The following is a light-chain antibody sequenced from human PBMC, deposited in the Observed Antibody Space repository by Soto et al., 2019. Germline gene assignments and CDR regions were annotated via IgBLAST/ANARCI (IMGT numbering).Light chain of an antibody. V-gene: IGKV3-20*01. CDR1: QSVSSSY. CDR3: QQYGSSIT. Sequence: EVVLTQSPGTLSLSPGERAALSCRTSQSVSSSYLAWYQQKPGQAPRLLIYSASRRATGIPDRFSGSVSGTDFTLTISRLEPEDFAVYYCQQYGSSITFGQGTKVDIK. J-gene: IGKJ1*01. CDR2: SAS.